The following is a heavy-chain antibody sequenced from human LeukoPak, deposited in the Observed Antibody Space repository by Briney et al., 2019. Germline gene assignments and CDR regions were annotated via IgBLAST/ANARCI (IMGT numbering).Heavy chain of an antibody. CDR3: ARRFDL. CDR1: GFXFSNYD. J-gene: IGHJ3*01. CDR2: ISSSSSSI. Sequence: GGSLRLSCAASGFXFSNYDMNWVRQAPGKGLEWVSYISSSSSSIYYADSVKGRFTISRDNAKNSLYLQMNSLRDEDTAVYYCARRFDLWGHGTMVAVSS. V-gene: IGHV3-48*02.